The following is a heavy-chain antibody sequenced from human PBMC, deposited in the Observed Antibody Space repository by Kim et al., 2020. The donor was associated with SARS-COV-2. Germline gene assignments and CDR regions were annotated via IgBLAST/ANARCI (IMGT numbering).Heavy chain of an antibody. CDR2: ISAYNGNT. CDR3: ARDRGFSGYAKPLDFDY. D-gene: IGHD5-12*01. V-gene: IGHV1-18*04. CDR1: GYTFTSYG. Sequence: ASVKVSCKASGYTFTSYGISWVRQAPGQGLEWMGWISAYNGNTNYAQKLQGRVTMTTDTSTSTAYMELRSLRSDDTAVYYCARDRGFSGYAKPLDFDYWGQGTLVTVSS. J-gene: IGHJ4*02.